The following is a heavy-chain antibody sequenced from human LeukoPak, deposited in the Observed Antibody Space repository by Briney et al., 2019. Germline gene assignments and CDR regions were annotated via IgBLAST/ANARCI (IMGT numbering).Heavy chain of an antibody. Sequence: ASVKVSCKASGYTFTSYDINWVRQATGQGLEWMGWISAYNGNTNYAQKLQGRVTVTTDTSTSTAYMELRSLRSDDTAVYYCARVPLVGGSYHFDYWGQGTLVTVSS. CDR2: ISAYNGNT. CDR3: ARVPLVGGSYHFDY. CDR1: GYTFTSYD. V-gene: IGHV1-18*01. D-gene: IGHD1-26*01. J-gene: IGHJ4*02.